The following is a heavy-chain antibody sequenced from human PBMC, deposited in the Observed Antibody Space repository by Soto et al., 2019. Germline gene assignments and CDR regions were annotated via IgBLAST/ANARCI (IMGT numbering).Heavy chain of an antibody. J-gene: IGHJ4*02. CDR1: GGSFSGYY. Sequence: QVQLQQWGAGLLKPSETLSLTCAVYGGSFSGYYWSWIRQPPGKGLEWIGEINHSGGTNYNPSLKSRVTISVDTSKNQFSLKLSSVTAADTAVYYCASGMVRGVFDYWGQGTLVTVSS. CDR3: ASGMVRGVFDY. D-gene: IGHD3-10*01. V-gene: IGHV4-34*01. CDR2: INHSGGT.